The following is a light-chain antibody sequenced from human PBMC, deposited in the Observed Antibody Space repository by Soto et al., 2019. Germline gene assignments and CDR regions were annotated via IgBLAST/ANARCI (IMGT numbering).Light chain of an antibody. CDR2: GAS. J-gene: IGKJ5*01. CDR3: QQYNNWPPLT. CDR1: QSVNSR. V-gene: IGKV3D-15*01. Sequence: EIVLTQSPGTLGLSPGERATLACRASQSVNSRLAWYQHKPGQAPRLLIAGASNRASGIPARFSGSGSGKEFTLTISSLQSEDFAVYYCQQYNNWPPLTFGQGTRLEIK.